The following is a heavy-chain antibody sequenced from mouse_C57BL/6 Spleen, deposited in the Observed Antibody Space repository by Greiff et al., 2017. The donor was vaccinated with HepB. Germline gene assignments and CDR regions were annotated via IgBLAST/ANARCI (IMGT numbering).Heavy chain of an antibody. V-gene: IGHV1-4*01. CDR3: ARVYDYDDAMDY. J-gene: IGHJ4*01. Sequence: QVQLQQSGAELARPGASVKMSCKASGYTFTSYTMHWVKQRPGQGLEWIGYINPSSGYTKYNQKFKDKATLTADKSSSTAYMQLSSLTSEDSDVYYCARVYDYDDAMDYWGQGTSVTVSS. CDR2: INPSSGYT. D-gene: IGHD2-4*01. CDR1: GYTFTSYT.